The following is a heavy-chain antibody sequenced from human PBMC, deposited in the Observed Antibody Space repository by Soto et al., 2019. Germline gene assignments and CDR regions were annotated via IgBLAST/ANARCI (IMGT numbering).Heavy chain of an antibody. Sequence: QVQLVECGGGVVQPGRSLRLSCAASGFTFSSYGMHWVRQAPGKGLEWVAVISYDGSNKYYADSVKGRFTISRDNSKNTLYLQMNSLRAEDTAVYYCAMQHIVVVVAAPDYWGQGTLVTVSS. V-gene: IGHV3-30*03. CDR2: ISYDGSNK. CDR1: GFTFSSYG. D-gene: IGHD2-15*01. J-gene: IGHJ4*02. CDR3: AMQHIVVVVAAPDY.